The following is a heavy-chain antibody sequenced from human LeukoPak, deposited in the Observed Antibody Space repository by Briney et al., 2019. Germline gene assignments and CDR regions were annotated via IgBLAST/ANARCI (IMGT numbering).Heavy chain of an antibody. CDR1: GFTFSSYG. CDR2: TTGTGGST. J-gene: IGHJ3*02. D-gene: IGHD3-22*01. Sequence: GGSLRLSCAASGFTFSSYGMSWVRRAPGKGVEWVSSTTGTGGSTYYADCVQCRITSYRASSKHILYLHMDSRRAEDTAIYACAKGHHYDRGSFDIWGPGTMVTVSS. V-gene: IGHV3-23*01. CDR3: AKGHHYDRGSFDI.